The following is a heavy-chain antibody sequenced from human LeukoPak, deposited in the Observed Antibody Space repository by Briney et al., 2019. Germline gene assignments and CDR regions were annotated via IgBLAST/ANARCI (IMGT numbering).Heavy chain of an antibody. V-gene: IGHV4-59*08. D-gene: IGHD6-13*01. Sequence: SETLSLTCTFSGGSISSYYWSWIRQPPGKGLEWIGYIYYGGNTNCNPSLKSRVTISLDTSKKQFSLQLTSVTAADTAVYYCARQSITAAGLLDYWGQGTLVTVSS. J-gene: IGHJ4*02. CDR1: GGSISSYY. CDR2: IYYGGNT. CDR3: ARQSITAAGLLDY.